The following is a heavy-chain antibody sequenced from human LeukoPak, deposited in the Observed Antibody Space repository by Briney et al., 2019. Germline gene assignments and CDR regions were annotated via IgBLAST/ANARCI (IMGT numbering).Heavy chain of an antibody. Sequence: SETLSLTCAVYGGSFSGYYWSWIRQPPGKGLEWIGEINHSGSTNYNPSLKSRVTISVDTSKNQVSLRLRSVTAADTAVYYCARTTEGYAGGPGYSYYYYMDVWGKGTTVTISS. D-gene: IGHD5-12*01. CDR1: GGSFSGYY. J-gene: IGHJ6*03. CDR3: ARTTEGYAGGPGYSYYYYMDV. V-gene: IGHV4-34*01. CDR2: INHSGST.